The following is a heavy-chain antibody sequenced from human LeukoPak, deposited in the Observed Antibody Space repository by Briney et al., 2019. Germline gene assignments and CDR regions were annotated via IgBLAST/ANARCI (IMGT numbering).Heavy chain of an antibody. J-gene: IGHJ4*02. CDR3: ARGATQAYCGGDCPNFDY. V-gene: IGHV4-34*01. D-gene: IGHD2-21*02. CDR2: INHSGST. CDR1: GGSFSGYY. Sequence: PSETLPLTCAVYGGSFSGYYWSWIRQPPGKRPEWIGEINHSGSTNYNPSLKSRVTISVDTSKNQFSLKLSSVTAADTAVYYCARGATQAYCGGDCPNFDYWGQGTLVTVSS.